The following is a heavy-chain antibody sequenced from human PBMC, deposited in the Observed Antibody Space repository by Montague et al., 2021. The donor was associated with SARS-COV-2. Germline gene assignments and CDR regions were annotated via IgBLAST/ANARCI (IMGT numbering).Heavy chain of an antibody. V-gene: IGHV4-34*01. CDR1: GGSFRYYY. CDR2: VSHTGGT. J-gene: IGHJ4*02. CDR3: AADFWTGPTVQAY. Sequence: SETLSLTCAIYGGSFRYYYYYWVRQAPGKGLEWIGEVSHTGGTYYNPSLKSRVIISMDTSKNQFSLKLTSVTAADTAVYYCAADFWTGPTVQAYWGQGTLLTVSS. D-gene: IGHD3/OR15-3a*01.